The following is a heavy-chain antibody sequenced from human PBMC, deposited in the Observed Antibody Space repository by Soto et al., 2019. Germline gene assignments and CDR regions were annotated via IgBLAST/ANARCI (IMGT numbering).Heavy chain of an antibody. CDR3: ARGGIYYGAGSYYYCFDY. CDR1: GYTFTSYY. D-gene: IGHD3-10*01. J-gene: IGHJ4*02. Sequence: QVQLVQSGAEVKKPGASVKVSCKASGYTFTSYYMHWVRQAPGQGLEWMGIIKPSGGSTSYAQKLQGRVTMTRDTSTSTVYMELSSVRSEDTAVYYCARGGIYYGAGSYYYCFDYWGQGTLVTVSS. CDR2: IKPSGGST. V-gene: IGHV1-46*03.